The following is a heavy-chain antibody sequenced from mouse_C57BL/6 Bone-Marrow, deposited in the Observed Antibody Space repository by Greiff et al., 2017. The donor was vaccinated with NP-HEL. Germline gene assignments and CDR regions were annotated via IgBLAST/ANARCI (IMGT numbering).Heavy chain of an antibody. CDR1: GFNIKDYY. V-gene: IGHV14-2*01. J-gene: IGHJ2*01. CDR2: IDPEDGET. CDR3: ARITTVVAPDY. Sequence: VQLQQSGAELVKPGASVKLSCTASGFNIKDYYMHWVKQRTEQGLEWIGRIDPEDGETKYAPTFQGKATITADTSSNTAYLQLSSLTSEDTAVYYCARITTVVAPDYWGQGTTLTVSS. D-gene: IGHD1-1*01.